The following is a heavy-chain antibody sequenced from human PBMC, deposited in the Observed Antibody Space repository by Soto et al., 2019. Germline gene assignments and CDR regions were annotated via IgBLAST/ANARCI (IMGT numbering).Heavy chain of an antibody. V-gene: IGHV1-18*01. CDR2: ISAYNGNT. CDR3: ARDGPKLLWFGELLCPCWFDP. D-gene: IGHD3-10*01. J-gene: IGHJ5*02. Sequence: GASVKVSCKASGYTFTSYGISWVRQAPGQGLEWMGWISAYNGNTNYAQKLQGRVTMTTDTSTSTAYMELRSLRSDDTAVYYCARDGPKLLWFGELLCPCWFDPWGQGTLVTVSS. CDR1: GYTFTSYG.